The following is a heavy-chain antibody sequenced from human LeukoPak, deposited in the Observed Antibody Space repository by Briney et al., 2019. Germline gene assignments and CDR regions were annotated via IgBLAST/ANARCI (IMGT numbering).Heavy chain of an antibody. D-gene: IGHD2-2*02. Sequence: QTGGSLRLSCAASGFIVSSNYMSWVRQAPGKGLEWVSVIYSGGSTYYADSVKGRFTISRDNAKNSLYLQMNSLRAEDTAVYYCARGVVVPAAISGVDYWGQGTLVTVSS. CDR2: IYSGGST. J-gene: IGHJ4*02. CDR1: GFIVSSNY. CDR3: ARGVVVPAAISGVDY. V-gene: IGHV3-53*01.